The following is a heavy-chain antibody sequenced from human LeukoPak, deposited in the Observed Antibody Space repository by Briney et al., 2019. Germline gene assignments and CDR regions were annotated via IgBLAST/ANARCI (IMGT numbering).Heavy chain of an antibody. Sequence: GESLKISCKGSGYSFTSYWIGWVRQMPGKGLEWMGIIYPGDSDTRYSPSFQGQVTISADKSISTAYLQWSSLKASDTAMYYCARAGYDYVWGSYRSTQYYFDYWGQGTLVTVSS. CDR3: ARAGYDYVWGSYRSTQYYFDY. J-gene: IGHJ4*02. CDR1: GYSFTSYW. V-gene: IGHV5-51*01. D-gene: IGHD3-16*02. CDR2: IYPGDSDT.